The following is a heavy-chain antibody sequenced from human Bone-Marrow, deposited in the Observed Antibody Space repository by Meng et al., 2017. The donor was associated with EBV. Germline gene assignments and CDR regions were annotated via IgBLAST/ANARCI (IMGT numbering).Heavy chain of an antibody. J-gene: IGHJ4*02. CDR1: GYTLTSYG. V-gene: IGHV1-18*01. CDR3: ARINCSGGSCYSPLWY. CDR2: ISAYNGTT. D-gene: IGHD2-15*01. Sequence: PLVQSGAGWKKPGASVKVSCKASGYTLTSYGISWVRQAPGQGLEWMGWISAYNGTTNYAQQLQGRVTMTKDTSTSTADMELRSLRSDDTAVYYCARINCSGGSCYSPLWYWGQGTLVTVSS.